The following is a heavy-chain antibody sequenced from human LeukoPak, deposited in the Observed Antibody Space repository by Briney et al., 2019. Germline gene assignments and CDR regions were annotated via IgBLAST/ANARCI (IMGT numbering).Heavy chain of an antibody. CDR2: IYYSGST. V-gene: IGHV4-61*01. Sequence: SETLSLTCTVSGGSVSSGSYYWSWIRQPPGKGLEWIGYIYYSGSTNYNPSLKSRVTISVDTSKNQFSLKLSSVTAADTAVYYCARGSYVSYYYGMDVWGQGTTVTVSS. J-gene: IGHJ6*02. D-gene: IGHD1-26*01. CDR1: GGSVSSGSYY. CDR3: ARGSYVSYYYGMDV.